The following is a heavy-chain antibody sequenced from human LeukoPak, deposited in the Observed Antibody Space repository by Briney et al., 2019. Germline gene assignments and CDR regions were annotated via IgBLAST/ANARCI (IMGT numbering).Heavy chain of an antibody. CDR3: ARGRGDYKSPNWFDS. D-gene: IGHD4-17*01. CDR1: GGSFSGYY. Sequence: SETLSLTCAVYGGSFSGYYWSWIRQPPGKGLEWIGEINHSGSTNYNPSLKSRVTISVDTSKNQFSLELRSVSAADTAAYYCARGRGDYKSPNWFDSWGQGILVTVSS. V-gene: IGHV4-34*01. J-gene: IGHJ5*01. CDR2: INHSGST.